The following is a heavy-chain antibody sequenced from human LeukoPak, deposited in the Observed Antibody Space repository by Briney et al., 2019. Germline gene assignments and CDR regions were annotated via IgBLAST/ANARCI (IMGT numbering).Heavy chain of an antibody. D-gene: IGHD3-22*01. Sequence: PGGSLRLSCAASGFTFSSYWMSWVRQAPGKGLEWVANIKQDGSEKYYVDSAKGRFTISRDNAKNSLYLQMNSLRAEDTAVYYCASHENDYYDSSGYYYWGQGTLVTVSS. CDR2: IKQDGSEK. CDR3: ASHENDYYDSSGYYY. CDR1: GFTFSSYW. V-gene: IGHV3-7*01. J-gene: IGHJ4*02.